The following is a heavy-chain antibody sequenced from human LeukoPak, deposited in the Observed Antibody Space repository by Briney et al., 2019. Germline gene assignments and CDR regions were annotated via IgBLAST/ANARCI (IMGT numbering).Heavy chain of an antibody. CDR1: GGSISSGGYY. CDR2: IYYSGST. D-gene: IGHD2-2*01. J-gene: IGHJ6*02. V-gene: IGHV4-31*03. Sequence: SETLSLTCTVSGGSISSGGYYWTWIRQHPGKGLEWIGYIYYSGSTYYNPSLKSRVTISVDTSKNQFSLKLSSATAADTAVYYCARDIPPPYCSSTSCLNHGMDVWGQGTTVTVSS. CDR3: ARDIPPPYCSSTSCLNHGMDV.